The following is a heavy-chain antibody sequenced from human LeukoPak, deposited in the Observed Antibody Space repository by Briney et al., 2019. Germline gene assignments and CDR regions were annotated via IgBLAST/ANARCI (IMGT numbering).Heavy chain of an antibody. V-gene: IGHV1-69*13. J-gene: IGHJ6*03. CDR1: GGTFSSYA. Sequence: SVKVSCKASGGTFSSYAISWVRQAPGQGLEWMGGIIPIFGTANYAQKFQGRVTITADESTSTAYMELSSLRSEDTAAYYCARPYCSSTSCYGAGDYYYYYMDVWGKGTTVTVSS. D-gene: IGHD2-2*01. CDR3: ARPYCSSTSCYGAGDYYYYYMDV. CDR2: IIPIFGTA.